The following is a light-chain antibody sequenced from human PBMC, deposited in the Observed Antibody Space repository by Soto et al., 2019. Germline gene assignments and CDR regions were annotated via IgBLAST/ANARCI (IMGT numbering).Light chain of an antibody. CDR2: DVY. Sequence: QSALTQPASVSGSPGQSITISFAGTSSDVGRYTYVSWYQQHPGKAPKLIIYDVYNRPTGVSTRFSGSKSGNTASLTISGLQAEDEADYYCSSYTSTSTPYVFGGGTKVTV. CDR3: SSYTSTSTPYV. CDR1: SSDVGRYTY. V-gene: IGLV2-14*01. J-gene: IGLJ1*01.